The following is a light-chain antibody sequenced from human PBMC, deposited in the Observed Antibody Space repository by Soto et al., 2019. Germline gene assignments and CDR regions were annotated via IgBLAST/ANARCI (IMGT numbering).Light chain of an antibody. V-gene: IGKV3-15*01. Sequence: EIVMTPSPATLSVSPGERATLSCRASQSVSSNLAWYQQKPGQAPMLLIYGASTRATGIPARFSGSGSGTVFTLTISSPQSEDFAIYYCLHYNNWALDLSCGGRTKMEIK. CDR1: QSVSSN. CDR2: GAS. J-gene: IGKJ4*01. CDR3: LHYNNWALDLS.